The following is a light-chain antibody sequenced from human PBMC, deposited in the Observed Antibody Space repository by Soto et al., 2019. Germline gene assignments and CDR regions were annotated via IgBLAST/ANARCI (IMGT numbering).Light chain of an antibody. Sequence: DIQMTQSAATLSSSVGCRFTITCRSSQSISSWLAWYQQKPGKAPKLLIFDASSLESGTPSRFSGRRSGTQFTLTINGLQPDDFATYYCQQYDNYKPLTFGGGTKVDI. CDR2: DAS. V-gene: IGKV1-5*01. CDR1: QSISSW. J-gene: IGKJ4*01. CDR3: QQYDNYKPLT.